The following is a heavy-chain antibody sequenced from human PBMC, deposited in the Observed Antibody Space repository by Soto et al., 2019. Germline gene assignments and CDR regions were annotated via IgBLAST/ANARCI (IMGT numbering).Heavy chain of an antibody. Sequence: ASVKVSCKASGYTFTSYGISWVRQAPGQGLEWMGWISAYNGNTNYAQKLQGXVTMXXXTSTSTAYMELRSLRSDDTAVYYCARVGYGHDAFDIWGQGTMVTVSS. D-gene: IGHD5-12*01. CDR3: ARVGYGHDAFDI. J-gene: IGHJ3*02. CDR1: GYTFTSYG. CDR2: ISAYNGNT. V-gene: IGHV1-18*01.